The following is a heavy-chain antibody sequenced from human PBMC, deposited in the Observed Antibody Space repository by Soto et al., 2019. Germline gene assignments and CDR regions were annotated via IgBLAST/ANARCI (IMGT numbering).Heavy chain of an antibody. CDR2: IYNRGDT. CDR1: GGSLSRGTDS. V-gene: IGHV4-30-2*01. Sequence: NPSETLSLTCTVSGGSLSRGTDSWSWIRQAPGKAPEWIGYIYNRGDTYFNPSLKSRVAISIDRSKNQFSLKLNSVTAADTAVYFCARDYRTSAGRHFDYWGQGILVTVSS. CDR3: ARDYRTSAGRHFDY. J-gene: IGHJ4*02. D-gene: IGHD3-16*02.